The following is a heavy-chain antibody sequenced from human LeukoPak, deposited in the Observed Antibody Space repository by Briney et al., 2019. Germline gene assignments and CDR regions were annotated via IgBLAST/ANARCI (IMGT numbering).Heavy chain of an antibody. CDR3: ARSLIVANPLDV. CDR2: ISSSSSYT. Sequence: GGSLRLSCAASGFTFSDYYMSWIRQAPGKGLEWVSYISSSSSYTNYADSVKGRFTISRDNAKNSLYLQMNSLRAEGTAVYYCARSLIVANPLDVWGKGTTVTVSS. J-gene: IGHJ6*04. V-gene: IGHV3-11*06. D-gene: IGHD5-12*01. CDR1: GFTFSDYY.